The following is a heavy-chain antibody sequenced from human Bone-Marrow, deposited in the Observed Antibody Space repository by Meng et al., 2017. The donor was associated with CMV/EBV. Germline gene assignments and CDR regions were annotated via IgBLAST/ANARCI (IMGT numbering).Heavy chain of an antibody. CDR2: IYYSGST. CDR1: GGSFSDYY. CDR3: ARGVYYYDSSGNFGGYFDY. J-gene: IGHJ4*02. V-gene: IGHV4-59*01. D-gene: IGHD3-22*01. Sequence: SETLSLTCTVSGGSFSDYYWNWIRQPPGKGLEWIGYIYYSGSTKYNPSLKSRLTMSVDTSKNQFSLKLSSVTAADTAVYYCARGVYYYDSSGNFGGYFDYWGQGNLVTVSS.